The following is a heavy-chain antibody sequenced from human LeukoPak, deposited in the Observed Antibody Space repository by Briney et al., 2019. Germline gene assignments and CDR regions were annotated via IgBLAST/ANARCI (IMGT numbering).Heavy chain of an antibody. Sequence: GGSLRLSCAASGFTFSSYAMHWVRQAPGKGLEWVTFIRNDGSNKYYADSVKGRFTISRDNSKNTLYLQMNSLRPEDTAVYYCARRRDSGSLQHFDYWGQGTLVTVSS. J-gene: IGHJ4*02. CDR3: ARRRDSGSLQHFDY. D-gene: IGHD1-26*01. CDR2: IRNDGSNK. CDR1: GFTFSSYA. V-gene: IGHV3-30*02.